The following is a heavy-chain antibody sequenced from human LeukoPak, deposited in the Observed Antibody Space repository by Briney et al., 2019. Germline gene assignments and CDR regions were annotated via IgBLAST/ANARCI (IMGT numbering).Heavy chain of an antibody. V-gene: IGHV3-66*01. CDR1: GFTVSSNY. J-gene: IGHJ5*02. CDR3: AGGRRKGSDILTIQGFDP. D-gene: IGHD3-9*01. Sequence: GGSLRLSCAASGFTVSSNYMSWVRQAPGKGLEWVSFIYSGGRTYYADPSKGRFTIPRRNPKNTLYFQMTSRQAEDRAGYYCAGGRRKGSDILTIQGFDPWGQGTLVTVSS. CDR2: IYSGGRT.